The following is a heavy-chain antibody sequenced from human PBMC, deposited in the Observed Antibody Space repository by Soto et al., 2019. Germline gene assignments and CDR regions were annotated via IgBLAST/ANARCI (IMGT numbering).Heavy chain of an antibody. Sequence: QVQLQESGPGLVKPSQTLSLTCTVSGGSISTGGYYWTWIRQHPGKGLEWIGYIYYSGSTYYNPYLKSRVTISVDTSKNQFSLKLSSVKAADTAVYYCARGLSVTLFDNWGQGTLVTVSS. CDR1: GGSISTGGYY. CDR2: IYYSGST. V-gene: IGHV4-31*03. D-gene: IGHD4-17*01. J-gene: IGHJ4*02. CDR3: ARGLSVTLFDN.